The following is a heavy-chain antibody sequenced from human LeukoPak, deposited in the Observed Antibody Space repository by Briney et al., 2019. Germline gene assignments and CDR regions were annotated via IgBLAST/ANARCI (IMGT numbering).Heavy chain of an antibody. D-gene: IGHD5-12*01. V-gene: IGHV1-2*02. Sequence: ASVKVSCKASGYTFTDYYMHWVRQAPGQGLEWMGWINPNSGGTNYAQKFQGRVTMTRDTSISTAYMELSRLRSDDTAVYYCARLDSGYDYGDYWGQGTLVTVSS. CDR2: INPNSGGT. J-gene: IGHJ4*02. CDR1: GYTFTDYY. CDR3: ARLDSGYDYGDY.